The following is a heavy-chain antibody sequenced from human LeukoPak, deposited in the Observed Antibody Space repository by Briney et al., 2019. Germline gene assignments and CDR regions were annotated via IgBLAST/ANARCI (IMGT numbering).Heavy chain of an antibody. CDR2: IIPIFGTA. J-gene: IGHJ4*02. Sequence: GASVKVSCKASGGTFSSYAISWVRQAPGQGLEWMGRIIPIFGTANYAQKFQGRVTITTDESTSTAYMELSSLRSEDTAVYYCARDRANDYYDSSGDWGQGTLVTVSS. D-gene: IGHD3-22*01. CDR1: GGTFSSYA. V-gene: IGHV1-69*05. CDR3: ARDRANDYYDSSGD.